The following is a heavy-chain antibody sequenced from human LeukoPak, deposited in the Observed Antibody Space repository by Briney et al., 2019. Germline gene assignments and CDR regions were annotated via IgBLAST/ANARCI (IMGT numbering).Heavy chain of an antibody. CDR1: GFTFSRYA. J-gene: IGHJ4*02. D-gene: IGHD3-22*01. V-gene: IGHV3-30-3*01. CDR2: TSFDGSIQ. CDR3: ARLAYDSSGYYYVSLDY. Sequence: GRSLRLSCAASGFTFSRYALHWVRQAPGKGLEWVALTSFDGSIQSYADFVKGRFTISRDNAKNTLYLQMNSLRAEDTAVYYCARLAYDSSGYYYVSLDYWGQGTLVTVSS.